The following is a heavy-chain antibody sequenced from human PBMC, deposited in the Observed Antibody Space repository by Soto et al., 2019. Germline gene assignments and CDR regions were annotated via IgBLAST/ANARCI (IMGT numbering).Heavy chain of an antibody. CDR2: IYYSGST. J-gene: IGHJ5*02. V-gene: IGHV4-39*01. Sequence: SETLSLTCTVSGGSISSSSYYWGWIRQPPGKGLEWIGSIYYSGSTYYNPSLKSRVTISVDTSKNQFSLKLSSVTAADTAVYYCARGPSEFDPWGQGTLVTVSS. CDR1: GGSISSSSYY. CDR3: ARGPSEFDP.